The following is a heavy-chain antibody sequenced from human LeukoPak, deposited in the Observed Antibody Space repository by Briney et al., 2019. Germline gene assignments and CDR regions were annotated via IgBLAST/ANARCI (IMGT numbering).Heavy chain of an antibody. J-gene: IGHJ6*03. D-gene: IGHD5-18*01. CDR3: ARDQSGYSYGYHYYYYMDV. Sequence: GGSLRLSCAASGFSFSSYWMHWVRQAPGKGLVWVSRINSDGSSTSYADSVKGRFTISRDNAKNTLYLQMNSLRAEDTAVYYCARDQSGYSYGYHYYYYMDVWGKGTTVTVSS. CDR1: GFSFSSYW. CDR2: INSDGSST. V-gene: IGHV3-74*01.